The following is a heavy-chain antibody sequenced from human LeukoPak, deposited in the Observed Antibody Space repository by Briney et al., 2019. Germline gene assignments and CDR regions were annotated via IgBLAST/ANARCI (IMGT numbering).Heavy chain of an antibody. V-gene: IGHV4-59*08. CDR1: GGSFSGYY. Sequence: SETLSLTCAVYGGSFSGYYWSWIRQPPGKGLEWSGYIYYSGTTNYNPSLKSRVTISVDTSKNQFSLKLSSLTAADTAVYYCARHTRIAVAGRGAFDIWGQGTMVTVSS. CDR2: IYYSGTT. D-gene: IGHD6-19*01. J-gene: IGHJ3*02. CDR3: ARHTRIAVAGRGAFDI.